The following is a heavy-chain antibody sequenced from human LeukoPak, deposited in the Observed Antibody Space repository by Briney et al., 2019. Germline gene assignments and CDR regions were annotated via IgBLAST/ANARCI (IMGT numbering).Heavy chain of an antibody. CDR1: GGSISSGGYY. D-gene: IGHD3-22*01. Sequence: SQTLSLTCTVSGGSISSGGYYWSWIRQHPGKGLEWIGYIYYSGSTYYNPFLKSRVTISVDTSKNQFSLKLSSVTAADTAVYYCARDGNYYDSSGSQGRAFDIWGQGTMVTVSS. V-gene: IGHV4-31*03. J-gene: IGHJ3*02. CDR2: IYYSGST. CDR3: ARDGNYYDSSGSQGRAFDI.